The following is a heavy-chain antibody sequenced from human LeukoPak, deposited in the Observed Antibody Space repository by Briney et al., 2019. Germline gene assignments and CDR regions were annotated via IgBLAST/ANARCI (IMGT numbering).Heavy chain of an antibody. J-gene: IGHJ4*02. D-gene: IGHD2-15*01. Sequence: GRSLRLSCAASGFTFSSYAMHWVRQAPGKGLEWVANIKQDGSEKYYVDSVKGRFTISRDNAKSSLYLQMNSLRAEDTAVYYCAMLYCSGGSCYSCFDYWGQGTLVTVSS. CDR2: IKQDGSEK. CDR1: GFTFSSYA. V-gene: IGHV3-7*05. CDR3: AMLYCSGGSCYSCFDY.